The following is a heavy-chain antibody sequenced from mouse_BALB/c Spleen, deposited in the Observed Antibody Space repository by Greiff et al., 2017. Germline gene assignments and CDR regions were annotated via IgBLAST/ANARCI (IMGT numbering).Heavy chain of an antibody. V-gene: IGHV5-9*03. CDR3: ARTGFYYGSSLYSFDY. CDR1: GFTFSSYT. CDR2: ISSGGGNT. D-gene: IGHD1-1*01. J-gene: IGHJ2*01. Sequence: EVHLVESGGGLVKPGGSLKLSCAASGFTFSSYTMSWVRQTPEKRLEWVATISSGGGNTYYPDSVKGRFTISRDNAKNNLYLQMSSLRSEDTALYYCARTGFYYGSSLYSFDYWGQGTTLTVSS.